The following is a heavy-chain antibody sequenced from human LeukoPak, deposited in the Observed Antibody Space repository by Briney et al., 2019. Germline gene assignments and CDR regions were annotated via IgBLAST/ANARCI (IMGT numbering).Heavy chain of an antibody. CDR2: ISGYSGNT. J-gene: IGHJ4*02. Sequence: ASVKVSCKTSGYTFTAYYIHWLRQAPGQGLEWMGWISGYSGNTKHAQNLQGRVTMTTDTSTSTAYMDLSSLRSEDTAVYYCARARYGGNQIDYWGQGTLVTVSS. D-gene: IGHD4-23*01. V-gene: IGHV1-18*04. CDR1: GYTFTAYY. CDR3: ARARYGGNQIDY.